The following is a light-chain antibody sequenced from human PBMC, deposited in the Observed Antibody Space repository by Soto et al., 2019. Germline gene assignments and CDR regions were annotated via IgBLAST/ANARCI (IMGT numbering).Light chain of an antibody. V-gene: IGLV2-14*01. J-gene: IGLJ2*01. CDR2: EVS. Sequence: QSALTQPASVSGSPGQSITISCTGTSSDVGGYNHVSWYQQHPGKAPKLMIYEVSNRPSGVSDRFSGSKSGNTASLTISGLQAEDEADYHCSSYTSSSTLVFGGGTKVTVL. CDR3: SSYTSSSTLV. CDR1: SSDVGGYNH.